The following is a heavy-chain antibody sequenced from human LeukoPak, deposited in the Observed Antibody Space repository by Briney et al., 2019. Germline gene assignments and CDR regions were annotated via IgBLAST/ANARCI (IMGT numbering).Heavy chain of an antibody. CDR2: IYYSGST. CDR1: GGSISSSSYY. V-gene: IGHV4-39*07. Sequence: TSETLSLTCTVSGGSISSSSYYWGWIRQPPGKGLEWIGSIYYSGSTYFNPSLKSRVTISVDTSKNQFSLKLSSVTAADTAVYYCARSDYYGSGSYGPSIFDYWGQGTLVTVSS. CDR3: ARSDYYGSGSYGPSIFDY. J-gene: IGHJ4*02. D-gene: IGHD3-10*01.